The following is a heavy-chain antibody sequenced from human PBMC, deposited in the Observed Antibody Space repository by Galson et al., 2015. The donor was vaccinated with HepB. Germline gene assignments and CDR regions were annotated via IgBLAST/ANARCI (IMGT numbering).Heavy chain of an antibody. D-gene: IGHD3-16*01. CDR3: ARGGYDSSGFSLAGFFQH. CDR2: VHYSGGT. J-gene: IGHJ1*01. V-gene: IGHV4-59*02. Sequence: SETLSLTCPLSGDSVTSYYWSWIRQTPGKGLEWIGYVHYSGGTNYNPSLKSRASISIDMSSSRFSLSLHSLTAADTAVYYCARGGYDSSGFSLAGFFQHWGQGASVIVSS. CDR1: GDSVTSYY.